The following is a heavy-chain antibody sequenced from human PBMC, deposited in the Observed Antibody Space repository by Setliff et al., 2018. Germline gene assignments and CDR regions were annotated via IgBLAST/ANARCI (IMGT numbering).Heavy chain of an antibody. J-gene: IGHJ3*02. D-gene: IGHD4-17*01. V-gene: IGHV1-69*13. CDR1: GGTFSSYA. CDR2: IIPIFGTA. CDR3: ARDPLTTNRRRAFDI. Sequence: ASVKVSCKASGGTFSSYAISWVRQAPGQGLEWMGGIIPIFGTANYAQKFQGRVTITADESTSTAYMELSSLRSEDTAVYYCARDPLTTNRRRAFDIWGQGTMVTVSS.